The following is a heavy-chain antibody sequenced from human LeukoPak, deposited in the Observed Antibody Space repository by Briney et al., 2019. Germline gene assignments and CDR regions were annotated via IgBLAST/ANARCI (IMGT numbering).Heavy chain of an antibody. Sequence: PSETLSLTCSVSGDSLSLYYWNWIRQPAGKGLEWIGRVFASGTTNYNPSLTSRVSISADKSKNQVSLRLSSVTAADTAIYYCARGWKQLVYWGQGALVTVSS. D-gene: IGHD1-1*01. CDR1: GDSLSLYY. J-gene: IGHJ4*02. CDR3: ARGWKQLVY. CDR2: VFASGTT. V-gene: IGHV4-4*07.